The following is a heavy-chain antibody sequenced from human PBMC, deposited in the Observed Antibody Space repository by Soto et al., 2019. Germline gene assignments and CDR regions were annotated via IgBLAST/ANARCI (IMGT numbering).Heavy chain of an antibody. CDR2: SNHRGSA. CDR1: GVSFIGYY. J-gene: IGHJ5*02. Sequence: QVHLQQWGAGLLKPSETLSLTCAVYGVSFIGYYWTWIRQPPGKGLAWIGESNHRGSANYNPSLKSRGTISVDTSNNQFSLKLSSVTAADQSVYYCARTDIVTTNCFDPWGQGTLVTVSS. D-gene: IGHD5-12*01. CDR3: ARTDIVTTNCFDP. V-gene: IGHV4-34*02.